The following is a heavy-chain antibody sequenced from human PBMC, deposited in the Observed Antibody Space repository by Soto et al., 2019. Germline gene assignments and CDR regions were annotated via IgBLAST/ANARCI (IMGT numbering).Heavy chain of an antibody. J-gene: IGHJ4*02. Sequence: SETLSLTCTVSGGSVSSSSYYWGWVRQPPGKGLEWIGGVYYSGSTNYNPSLKSRVTISVDTSKNQFSLKLMSVTAADTAVYYCARTGRRCTGSNCFSSLAHWGQGTQVTVSS. CDR2: VYYSGST. D-gene: IGHD2-15*01. CDR3: ARTGRRCTGSNCFSSLAH. V-gene: IGHV4-39*01. CDR1: GGSVSSSSYY.